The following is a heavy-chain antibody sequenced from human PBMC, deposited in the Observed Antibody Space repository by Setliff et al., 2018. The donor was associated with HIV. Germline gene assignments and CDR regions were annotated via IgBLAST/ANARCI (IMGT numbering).Heavy chain of an antibody. J-gene: IGHJ4*02. V-gene: IGHV4-39*01. CDR3: ASLPPLYDSSGYYFDY. CDR2: IYYSGST. CDR1: GDSIRSSSYY. Sequence: SETLSLTCSVSGDSIRSSSYYGGWIRQPPGKGLEWIGSIYYSGSTYYNPSLNSRVTISVDASKNQFSLKLSSVTAAYTAVYYCASLPPLYDSSGYYFDYWGQGTLVTVSS. D-gene: IGHD3-22*01.